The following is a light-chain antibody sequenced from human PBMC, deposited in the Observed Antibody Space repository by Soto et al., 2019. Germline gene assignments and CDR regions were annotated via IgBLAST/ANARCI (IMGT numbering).Light chain of an antibody. CDR2: WAS. CDR3: HQYYSVPLT. Sequence: DIVTGQFQYSLGVSFGERPTVSCKSSQSALYSSNNKNYLAWYQQKPGQPPKLLIYWASTRESGVPDRFSGSGSGTDFTLTISSLQAEDVAVYYCHQYYSVPLTFGGGTKVDIK. J-gene: IGKJ4*01. V-gene: IGKV4-1*01. CDR1: QSALYSSNNKNY.